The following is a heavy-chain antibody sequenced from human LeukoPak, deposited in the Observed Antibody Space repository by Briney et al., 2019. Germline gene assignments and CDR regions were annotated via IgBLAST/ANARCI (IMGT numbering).Heavy chain of an antibody. CDR1: GYSISSGYY. D-gene: IGHD3-3*02. CDR2: ISHSGST. Sequence: PSETLSLTCTVSGYSISSGYYWGWIRQPPGKGLKWIGSISHSGSTYYNPSLKSRVTISVDTSKNQFSLKLSSLTAAGTAVYYCARLRRSRLAEFDYWGQGTLVTVSS. V-gene: IGHV4-38-2*02. J-gene: IGHJ4*02. CDR3: ARLRRSRLAEFDY.